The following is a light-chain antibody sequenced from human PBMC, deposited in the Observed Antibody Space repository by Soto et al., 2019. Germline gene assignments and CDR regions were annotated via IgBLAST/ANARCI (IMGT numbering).Light chain of an antibody. CDR1: QSISIW. J-gene: IGKJ5*01. V-gene: IGKV1-5*01. CDR2: DAS. Sequence: DIQMTQSPSTLSASVGDRVNITCRASQSISIWVAWYQQKPGKAPTLLINDASNLESGVPSRFSGSGSGTEFTLSISSLQHDDSATYYCQQYNSYSVAFGQGTRLEIE. CDR3: QQYNSYSVA.